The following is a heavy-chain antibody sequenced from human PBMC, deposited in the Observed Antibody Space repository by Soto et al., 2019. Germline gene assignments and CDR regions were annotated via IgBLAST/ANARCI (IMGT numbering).Heavy chain of an antibody. CDR1: GGSISSSNW. CDR3: ARQASGYYYGWFDP. J-gene: IGHJ5*02. D-gene: IGHD3-22*01. CDR2: IYHSGST. V-gene: IGHV4-4*02. Sequence: SETLSLTCAVSGGSISSSNWWSWVRQPPGKGLEWIGEIYHSGSTNYNPSLKSRVTMSVDTSNNQFSLKLSSVTAADTAVYYCARQASGYYYGWFDPWGQGTLVT.